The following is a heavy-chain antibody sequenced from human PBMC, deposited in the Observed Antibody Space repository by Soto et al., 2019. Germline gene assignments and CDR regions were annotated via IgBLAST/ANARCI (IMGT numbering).Heavy chain of an antibody. Sequence: GASVKVSCKASGYTFTGYYVHWVRQAPGQGLEWMGWINPNSGGTNYAQKFQGWVTMTRDTSISTAYMELSRLRSDDTAVYYCARATTVTTFDYWGQGTLVTVSS. D-gene: IGHD4-17*01. CDR1: GYTFTGYY. CDR2: INPNSGGT. CDR3: ARATTVTTFDY. V-gene: IGHV1-2*04. J-gene: IGHJ4*02.